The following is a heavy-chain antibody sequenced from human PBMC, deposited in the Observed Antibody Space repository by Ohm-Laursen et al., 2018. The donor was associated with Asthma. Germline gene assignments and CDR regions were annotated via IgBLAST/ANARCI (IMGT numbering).Heavy chain of an antibody. CDR2: INSNSGGT. Sequence: GASVKVSCKASGYTFTGYYMHWVRQAPGQGLEWMGWINSNSGGTNYAQKFQGWVTMTRDTSISTAYMELRSLRSDDTAVYYCAREDEYELELRPTVWFDPWGQGTLVTVSS. D-gene: IGHD1-7*01. CDR3: AREDEYELELRPTVWFDP. V-gene: IGHV1-2*04. J-gene: IGHJ5*02. CDR1: GYTFTGYY.